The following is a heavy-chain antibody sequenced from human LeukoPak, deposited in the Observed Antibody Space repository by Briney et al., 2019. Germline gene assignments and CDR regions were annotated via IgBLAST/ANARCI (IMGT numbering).Heavy chain of an antibody. CDR3: AREGILSTGYLDY. Sequence: PSETLSLTCTVSGGSISNFYWNCVRQPAGKGLEWIGRIYTSGSTNYNPSLKSRVTISVDTSKNQFSLKLSSVTAADTAVYYCAREGILSTGYLDYWGQGTLVTVSS. J-gene: IGHJ4*02. D-gene: IGHD5-18*01. CDR2: IYTSGST. V-gene: IGHV4-4*07. CDR1: GGSISNFY.